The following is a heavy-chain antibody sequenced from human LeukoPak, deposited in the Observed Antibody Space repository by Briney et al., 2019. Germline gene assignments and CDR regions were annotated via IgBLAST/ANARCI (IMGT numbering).Heavy chain of an antibody. J-gene: IGHJ4*02. V-gene: IGHV4-59*01. CDR1: GGSISSYY. CDR3: ARGRGWGYGVDY. D-gene: IGHD4/OR15-4a*01. CDR2: IQNSGAT. Sequence: KASETLSLTCTVSGGSISSYYWSWSRQPPGKGLEYIGNIQNSGATNYNPSLESRVTISVDTPNNQFSLRVTHVTAADTAVYFCARGRGWGYGVDYWGQGIMAADSS.